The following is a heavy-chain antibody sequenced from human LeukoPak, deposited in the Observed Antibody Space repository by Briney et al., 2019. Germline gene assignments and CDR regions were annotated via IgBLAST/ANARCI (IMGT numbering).Heavy chain of an antibody. CDR2: IFHTGTT. V-gene: IGHV4-59*08. J-gene: IGHJ4*02. D-gene: IGHD2-2*01. CDR3: ARTYCSTNACPFDR. CDR1: GGSISTYY. Sequence: SETLSLTCTVSGGSISTYYWSWIRQPPGKGLECLGFIFHTGTTNYNPSLKSRVTISVDTSKNQFSLKLSSVTAADTAMYYCARTYCSTNACPFDRWGQGTLVTVSS.